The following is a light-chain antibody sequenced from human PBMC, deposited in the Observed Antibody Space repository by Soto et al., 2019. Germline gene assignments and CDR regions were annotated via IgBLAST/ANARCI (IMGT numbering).Light chain of an antibody. CDR2: DAS. V-gene: IGKV1-5*01. CDR1: QTISSG. Sequence: DIPMTQSPSTLSASVGDRVTITCRASQTISSGLAWYQQKPGKAPKVLIYDASTLESGVPSRFSGSGSGTEFTFTISSLQPDDFATYYCQQYKSYKTFGQGTKVDIK. CDR3: QQYKSYKT. J-gene: IGKJ1*01.